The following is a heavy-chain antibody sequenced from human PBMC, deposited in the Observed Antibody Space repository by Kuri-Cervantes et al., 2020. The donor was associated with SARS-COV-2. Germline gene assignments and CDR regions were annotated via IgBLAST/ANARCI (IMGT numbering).Heavy chain of an antibody. CDR1: GGSLSGSY. Sequence: SETLSLTCAIYGGSLSGSYWSWIRQSPGKRLEWIGYIYYSGSTNYNPSLKSRVTISVDTSKNQFSLKLSSVTAADTAVYYCAGALAYYSDSSGFTYYFDSWGQGTLVTVSS. V-gene: IGHV4-59*01. CDR3: AGALAYYSDSSGFTYYFDS. D-gene: IGHD3-22*01. J-gene: IGHJ4*02. CDR2: IYYSGST.